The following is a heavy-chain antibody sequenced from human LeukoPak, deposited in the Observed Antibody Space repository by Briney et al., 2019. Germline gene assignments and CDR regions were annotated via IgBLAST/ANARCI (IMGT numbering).Heavy chain of an antibody. CDR2: INPSGSST. J-gene: IGHJ4*02. D-gene: IGHD3-16*01. V-gene: IGHV1-46*01. Sequence: GASVKVSCKASGYAFTRHYMHWVRQAPGQGLEWMGLINPSGSSTIYAQKFQGRVTMTRDMSTSTVYMELSSLRSEDTAVYYCARDLGSEDYIDYWGQGTLVTVSS. CDR3: ARDLGSEDYIDY. CDR1: GYAFTRHY.